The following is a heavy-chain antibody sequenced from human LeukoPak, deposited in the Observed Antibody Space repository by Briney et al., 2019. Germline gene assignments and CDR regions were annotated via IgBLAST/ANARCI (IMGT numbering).Heavy chain of an antibody. D-gene: IGHD2-21*01. V-gene: IGHV1-3*01. CDR2: INAGNGNT. CDR3: ARVRLLGDFDY. J-gene: IGHJ4*02. Sequence: ASVKVSCKASGYTFTSYAMHWVRQAPGQRLEWMGWINAGNGNTKYSQKFQGRVTITRDTSASTAYMELSSLRSEDTAVCYCARVRLLGDFDYWGQGTLVTVSS. CDR1: GYTFTSYA.